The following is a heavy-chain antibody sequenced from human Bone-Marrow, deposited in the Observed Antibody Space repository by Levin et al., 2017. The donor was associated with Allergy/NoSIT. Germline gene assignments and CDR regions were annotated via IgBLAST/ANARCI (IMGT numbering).Heavy chain of an antibody. CDR2: ISYDGNKK. CDR1: GFTFTSYG. V-gene: IGHV3-30*18. D-gene: IGHD2-8*01. Sequence: GGSLRLSCAASGFTFTSYGIYWVRQAPGEGLEWVAVISYDGNKKYYEDSVKGRFIISRDNSKNTVYLEMNSLRVEDTAVYYCAKAMVRPYYFYGMDVWGQGTTVTVSS. CDR3: AKAMVRPYYFYGMDV. J-gene: IGHJ6*02.